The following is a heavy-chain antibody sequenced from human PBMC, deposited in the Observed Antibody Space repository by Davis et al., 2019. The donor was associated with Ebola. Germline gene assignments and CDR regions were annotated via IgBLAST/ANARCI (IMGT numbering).Heavy chain of an antibody. J-gene: IGHJ4*02. D-gene: IGHD5-24*01. Sequence: PGGSLRLSCAASTLTFSVDAMSWVRQAPGKGLEWVSLIYSDTNTHYADSVKGRFTISRDNSKTTWYLQMNSLRVEDTAVHYCAGDARGWQQLVGYWGQGTLVTVSS. CDR2: IYSDTNT. CDR3: AGDARGWQQLVGY. V-gene: IGHV3-53*01. CDR1: TLTFSVDA.